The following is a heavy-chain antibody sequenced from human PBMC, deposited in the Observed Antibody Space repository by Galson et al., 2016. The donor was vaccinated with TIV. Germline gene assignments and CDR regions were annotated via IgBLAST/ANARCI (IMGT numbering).Heavy chain of an antibody. V-gene: IGHV3-20*04. CDR2: INGNGIAT. CDR1: GFNFGYYG. CDR3: AREFFCGGTCYYFDQ. D-gene: IGHD2-15*01. J-gene: IGHJ4*02. Sequence: SLRLSCAASGFNFGYYGFSWLRQAPGKGLEWVANINGNGIATSYAGSLKGRFTISRANAKNSLFLQMTSLGVEDTALYFCAREFFCGGTCYYFDQWGQGALVSVSS.